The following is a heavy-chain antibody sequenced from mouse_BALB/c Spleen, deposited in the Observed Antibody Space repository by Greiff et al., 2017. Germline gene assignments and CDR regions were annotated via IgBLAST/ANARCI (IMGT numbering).Heavy chain of an antibody. CDR1: GYSFTGYF. Sequence: EVQLQQSGPELVKPGASVKISCKASGYSFTGYFMNWVMQSHGKSLEWIGRINPYNGDTFYNQKFKGKATLTVDKSSSTAHMELRSLASEDSAVYYGARSGAIYYAMDDWGQGTSVTVSS. J-gene: IGHJ4*01. V-gene: IGHV1-20*02. CDR2: INPYNGDT. CDR3: ARSGAIYYAMDD.